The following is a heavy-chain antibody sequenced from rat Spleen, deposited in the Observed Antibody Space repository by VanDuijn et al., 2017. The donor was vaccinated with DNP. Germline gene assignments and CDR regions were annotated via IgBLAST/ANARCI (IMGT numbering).Heavy chain of an antibody. J-gene: IGHJ1*01. D-gene: IGHD1-5*01. CDR3: AKDREYRYNYWYFDF. Sequence: EVQLVESGGGLVQPGRSLKLSCAASGFTFSDYYMAWVRQAPTKGLEWVAAIRYDGVRTYYRDSVKGRFTIFRDYVKSSLYLQMNSLRSEDTATYYCAKDREYRYNYWYFDFWGPGAMVTVSS. CDR1: GFTFSDYY. CDR2: IRYDGVRT. V-gene: IGHV5-20*01.